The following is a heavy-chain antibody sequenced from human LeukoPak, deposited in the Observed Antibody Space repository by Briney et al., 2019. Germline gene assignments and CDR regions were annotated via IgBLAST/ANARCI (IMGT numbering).Heavy chain of an antibody. CDR1: GFTFSSYG. J-gene: IGHJ5*02. CDR2: VSYDGSNK. Sequence: GGSLRLSCAASGFTFSSYGMHWVRQAPGKGLEWVAVVSYDGSNKYYADSVKGRFTISRDNSKNTLYLQMNSLRAEDTAVYYCARHRVLEGGPWFDPWGQGTLVTVSS. CDR3: ARHRVLEGGPWFDP. D-gene: IGHD3-3*02. V-gene: IGHV3-30*03.